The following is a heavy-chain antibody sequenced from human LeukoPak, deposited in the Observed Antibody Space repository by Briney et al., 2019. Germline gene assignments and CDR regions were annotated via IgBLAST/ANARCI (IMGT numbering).Heavy chain of an antibody. CDR2: IDTTTGNP. Sequence: ASVKVSCKASGYPFISHFLNWVRQAPGQGLEWMGNIDTTTGNPRYAQDFTGRFVFSLDTSVSTAYLQITSLKADDTAAYYCVRGTPTPGMDYWGQGTQVTVSS. D-gene: IGHD3-10*01. V-gene: IGHV7-4-1*02. CDR1: GYPFISHF. J-gene: IGHJ4*02. CDR3: VRGTPTPGMDY.